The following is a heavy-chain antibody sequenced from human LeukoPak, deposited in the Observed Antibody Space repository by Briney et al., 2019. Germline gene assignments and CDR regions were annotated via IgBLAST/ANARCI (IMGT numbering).Heavy chain of an antibody. CDR2: MNPNSVNT. D-gene: IGHD3-10*01. CDR1: GYTFTSYD. V-gene: IGHV1-8*01. J-gene: IGHJ4*02. CDR3: ARELNYYGSGSYSSNDY. Sequence: ASVKVSCKASGYTFTSYDINWVRQATGQGLEWMGWMNPNSVNTGYAQKFKGRVTMTRNTSISTAYMELSSLRSEDAAVYYCARELNYYGSGSYSSNDYWGQGTLVTVSS.